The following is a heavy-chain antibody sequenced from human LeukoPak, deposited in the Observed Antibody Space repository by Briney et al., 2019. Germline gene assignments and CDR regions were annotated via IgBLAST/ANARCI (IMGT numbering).Heavy chain of an antibody. CDR2: MSSDGTKQ. J-gene: IGHJ4*02. CDR1: GFTLRNYA. D-gene: IGHD2-2*01. Sequence: PGGSLRLSCAASGFTLRNYAMHWVRQAPGKGLEWVSVMSSDGTKQHYVDSVKSRFTISRDTSKNTVFLQMDSLRVEDTAMYYCARPYFCSSSTCSYGLAYWGKGTLVTVSS. V-gene: IGHV3-30*04. CDR3: ARPYFCSSSTCSYGLAY.